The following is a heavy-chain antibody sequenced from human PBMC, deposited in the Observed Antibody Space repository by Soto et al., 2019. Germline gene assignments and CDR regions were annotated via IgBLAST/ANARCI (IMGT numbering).Heavy chain of an antibody. CDR2: ISYDGSNK. J-gene: IGHJ6*02. CDR3: ARVYYDILTGPYYYYGMDV. V-gene: IGHV3-30-3*01. CDR1: GFTFSSYA. Sequence: GGSLRLSCAASGFTFSSYAMHWVRQAPGKGLEWVAVISYDGSNKYYADSVKGRFTISRDSSKNTLYLQMNSLRAEDTAVYYCARVYYDILTGPYYYYGMDVWGQGTTVTVSS. D-gene: IGHD3-9*01.